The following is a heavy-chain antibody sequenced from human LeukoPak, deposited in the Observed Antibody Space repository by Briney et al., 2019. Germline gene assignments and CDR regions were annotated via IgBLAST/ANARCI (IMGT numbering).Heavy chain of an antibody. J-gene: IGHJ3*02. CDR2: IWYDGSNK. D-gene: IGHD3-22*01. CDR3: AGGYYYDSSGPTGAFDI. Sequence: PGGSLRLSCAASGFTFSSYGMHWVRQAPGKGLEWVAVIWYDGSNKYYADSVKGRFTISRDNSKNTLYLQMNSLRAEDTAVYYCAGGYYYDSSGPTGAFDIWGQGTMVTVSS. CDR1: GFTFSSYG. V-gene: IGHV3-33*01.